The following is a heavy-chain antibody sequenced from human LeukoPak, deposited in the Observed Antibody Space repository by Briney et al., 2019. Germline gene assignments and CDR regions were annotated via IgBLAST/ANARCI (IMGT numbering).Heavy chain of an antibody. CDR3: AREAYYYDSSGYWYFDY. Sequence: PGGPLRLSCAASGFTFSSYWMSWVRQAPGKGLEWVANIKQDGSEKYYVDSVKGRFTISRDNAKNSLYLQMNSLRAEDTAVYYCAREAYYYDSSGYWYFDYWGQGTLVTVSS. J-gene: IGHJ4*02. V-gene: IGHV3-7*03. D-gene: IGHD3-22*01. CDR1: GFTFSSYW. CDR2: IKQDGSEK.